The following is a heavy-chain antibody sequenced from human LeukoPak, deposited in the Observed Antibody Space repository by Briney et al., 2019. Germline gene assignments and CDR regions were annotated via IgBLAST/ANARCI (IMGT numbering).Heavy chain of an antibody. CDR2: ISGSGGST. V-gene: IGHV3-23*01. J-gene: IGHJ5*02. CDR1: GFTFSSYA. CDR3: AKITIFGVVHNWFDP. D-gene: IGHD3-3*01. Sequence: GGSLRLSCAASGFTFSSYAMSWVRQAPGKGLEWVSAISGSGGSTYYADSVKGRFTISRDNSKNTLYLQMNSLRAEDTAVYYCAKITIFGVVHNWFDPWGQGTLVTVSS.